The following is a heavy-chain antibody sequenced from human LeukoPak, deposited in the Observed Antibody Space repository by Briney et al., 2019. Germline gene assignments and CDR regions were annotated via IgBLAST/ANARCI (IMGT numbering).Heavy chain of an antibody. J-gene: IGHJ4*02. CDR2: IYYSGST. D-gene: IGHD6-19*01. V-gene: IGHV4-39*01. CDR3: ARWGYTNGWYYFEN. Sequence: SETLSLTCTVSGGSISSSSYYWGWIRQPPGKGLEWIGSIYYSGSTYYNPSLKSRVTISVDTSKNQFSLKLSSVTAADTAVYYCARWGYTNGWYYFENWGQGTLVTVSS. CDR1: GGSISSSSYY.